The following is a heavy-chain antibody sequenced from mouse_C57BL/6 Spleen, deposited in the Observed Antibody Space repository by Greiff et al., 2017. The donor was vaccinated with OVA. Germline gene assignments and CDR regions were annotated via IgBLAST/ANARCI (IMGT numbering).Heavy chain of an antibody. CDR3: ARDRNYGSSKGYFDV. D-gene: IGHD1-1*01. CDR1: GYSITSGYY. J-gene: IGHJ1*03. CDR2: IRYDGSN. Sequence: DVQLQESGPGLVKPSQSLSLTCSVTGYSITSGYYWNWIRQFPGNKLEWMGYIRYDGSNNYNPSLKNRISITRDTSKHQFFLKLNSVTTEDTATYYCARDRNYGSSKGYFDVWGTGTTVTVSS. V-gene: IGHV3-6*01.